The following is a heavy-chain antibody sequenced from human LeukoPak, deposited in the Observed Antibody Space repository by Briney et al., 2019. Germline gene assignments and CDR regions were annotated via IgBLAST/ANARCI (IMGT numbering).Heavy chain of an antibody. CDR2: IWYDGNNK. D-gene: IGHD4-17*01. CDR3: ARGPLMTTVTTFDY. CDR1: GFTFSSYG. Sequence: GGSLRLSCAASGFTFSSYGMHWVRQAPGKGLEWVAVIWYDGNNKYYADSVKGRFTVSRDNSKNTLYLQMNSLRAEDTAVYYCARGPLMTTVTTFDYWGQGTLVTVSS. V-gene: IGHV3-33*01. J-gene: IGHJ4*02.